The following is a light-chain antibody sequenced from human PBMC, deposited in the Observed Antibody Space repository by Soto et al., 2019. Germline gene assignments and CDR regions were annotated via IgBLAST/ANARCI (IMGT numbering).Light chain of an antibody. CDR3: SSHASNRDVL. CDR2: DVS. Sequence: QSALTQPASVSGSPGQSITISCTGSSSDVGGSNYVSWYQRHPGTAPKLLIYDVSHRPSGVSNRFSGSKSGNTASLTISGLQAQDEADYYCSSHASNRDVLFGGGTKVTVL. J-gene: IGLJ3*02. V-gene: IGLV2-14*03. CDR1: SSDVGGSNY.